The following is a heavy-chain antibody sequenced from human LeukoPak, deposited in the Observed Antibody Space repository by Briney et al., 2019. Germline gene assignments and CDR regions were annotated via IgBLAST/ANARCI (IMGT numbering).Heavy chain of an antibody. CDR2: IWYDGSNK. CDR1: GFTFSSYG. Sequence: PGGSLRLSCAASGFTFSSYGMHWVRQAPGKGLEWVAVIWYDGSNKYYVDSVQGRFTISRDNSKNTLYLQMNSLRDEDTAVYYCAKEMMGSYSIDYWGRGTLVTVSS. J-gene: IGHJ4*02. CDR3: AKEMMGSYSIDY. V-gene: IGHV3-33*06. D-gene: IGHD2-2*01.